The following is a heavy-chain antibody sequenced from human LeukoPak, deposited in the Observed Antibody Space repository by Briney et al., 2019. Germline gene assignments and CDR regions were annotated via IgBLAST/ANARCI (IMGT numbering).Heavy chain of an antibody. CDR1: GFTFSSYD. CDR2: ISGGGGST. J-gene: IGHJ4*02. Sequence: GGSLRLSCAASGFTFSSYDMSWVRQAPGKGLEWVSAISGGGGSTYYPDSVKGRFTISRDNSRNTLYLQMNSLRAEDTAVYHCAKKGGFNYGDPFDYWGQGTLVTVSS. D-gene: IGHD5-18*01. V-gene: IGHV3-23*01. CDR3: AKKGGFNYGDPFDY.